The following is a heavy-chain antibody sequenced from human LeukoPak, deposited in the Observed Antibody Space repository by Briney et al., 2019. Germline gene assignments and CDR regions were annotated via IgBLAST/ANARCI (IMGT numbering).Heavy chain of an antibody. CDR3: ARGRSTSFDP. D-gene: IGHD2-15*01. J-gene: IGHJ5*02. CDR1: GYSISSSYY. CDR2: IHHSGTT. Sequence: PSETLSLTCSVSGYSISSSYYWAWIRQPPGKGLEWIGSIHHSGTTYYNPSLKSRFTISVDTSKNQFSLNLSSVTAADTAVYSCARGRSTSFDPWGQGTLVTVSS. V-gene: IGHV4-38-2*02.